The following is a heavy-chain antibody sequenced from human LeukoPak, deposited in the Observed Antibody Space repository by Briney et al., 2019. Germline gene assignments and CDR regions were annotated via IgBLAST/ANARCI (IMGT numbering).Heavy chain of an antibody. CDR1: EFTFTSYE. CDR3: ARDRATVVRGVHDY. CDR2: ISSSSSTI. D-gene: IGHD3-10*01. J-gene: IGHJ4*02. Sequence: GGSLRLSCAASEFTFTSYELNWVRQAPGKGLEWVSYISSSSSTIYYADSVKGRFTISRDNAKNSLYLQMNSLRDEDTAVYYCARDRATVVRGVHDYWGQGTLVTVSS. V-gene: IGHV3-48*02.